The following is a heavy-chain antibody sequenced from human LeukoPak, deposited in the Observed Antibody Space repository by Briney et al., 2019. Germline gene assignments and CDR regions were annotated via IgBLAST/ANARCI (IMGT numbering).Heavy chain of an antibody. CDR1: GFTFSYHW. V-gene: IGHV3-7*01. CDR3: ARDLQVDAFDI. J-gene: IGHJ3*02. CDR2: IKNDGAVK. Sequence: GGSLRLSCAASGFTFSYHWMTWVRQAPGKGLEWVANIKNDGAVKNYVDSVKGRFTISRDNAKNSLYLQMNSLRDEDTAVYYCARDLQVDAFDIWGQGTMVTVSS.